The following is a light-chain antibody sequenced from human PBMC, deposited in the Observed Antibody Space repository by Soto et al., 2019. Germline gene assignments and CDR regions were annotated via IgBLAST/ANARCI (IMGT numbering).Light chain of an antibody. J-gene: IGLJ2*01. CDR3: GTWDSSLSAGGV. V-gene: IGLV1-51*01. CDR2: DNN. CDR1: SSNIGNNY. Sequence: QSVLTQPPSVSAAPGQKVTISCSGSSSNIGNNYVSWYQQLPGTAPKLLIYDNNKRPSGIPDRFSGSKSGTSATLGITGIQTGDECDYYCGTWDSSLSAGGVFGGGTKVPVL.